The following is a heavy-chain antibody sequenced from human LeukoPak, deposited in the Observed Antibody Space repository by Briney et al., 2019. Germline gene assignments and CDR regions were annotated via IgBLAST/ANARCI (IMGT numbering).Heavy chain of an antibody. CDR3: ARADSSGYYYYFDY. J-gene: IGHJ4*02. V-gene: IGHV1-2*06. Sequence: ASVKVSCKASGYTFTGYYMHWVRQAPGQGLEWMGRINPNSGGTNYAQKFQGRVTMTRDTSISTAYMELSRLRSDDTAVYCCARADSSGYYYYFDYWGQGTLVTVPS. D-gene: IGHD3-22*01. CDR2: INPNSGGT. CDR1: GYTFTGYY.